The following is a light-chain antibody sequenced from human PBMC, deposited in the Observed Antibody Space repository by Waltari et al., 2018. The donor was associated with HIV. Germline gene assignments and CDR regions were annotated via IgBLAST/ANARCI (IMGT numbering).Light chain of an antibody. CDR1: SSNIGAGFD. CDR2: GDT. J-gene: IGLJ3*02. CDR3: QSYDSGLSVV. Sequence: QSVLTQPPSVSGAPGQRVTISCTGNSSNIGAGFDVHWYQQLPGTAPKLLIYGDTERPSGVPDRFSGSKSGTSASLAITGLQAEDEADYYCQSYDSGLSVVFGGGTKLTVL. V-gene: IGLV1-40*01.